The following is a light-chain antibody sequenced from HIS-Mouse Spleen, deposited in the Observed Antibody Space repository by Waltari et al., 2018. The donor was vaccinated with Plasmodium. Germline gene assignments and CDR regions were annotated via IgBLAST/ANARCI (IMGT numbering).Light chain of an antibody. CDR2: KDS. J-gene: IGLJ3*02. Sequence: SYELTQPPSVSVSPGQTARITCSGDALPKQYAYWYQQKPGQAPVLVIYKDSERPSGIPGRFAGSSSGTTVTLTSSGVQAEDEADYDCQSADSSGTPNWVFGGGTKPTVL. V-gene: IGLV3-25*03. CDR3: QSADSSGTPNWV. CDR1: ALPKQY.